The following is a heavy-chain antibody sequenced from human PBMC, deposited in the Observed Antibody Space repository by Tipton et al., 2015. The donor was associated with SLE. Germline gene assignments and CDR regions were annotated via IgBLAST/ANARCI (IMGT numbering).Heavy chain of an antibody. Sequence: SLRLSCAASGFTFSSYWMHWVRQAPGKGLVWVSRINSDGSSTSYADSVKGRFTISRDNAKNTLYLQMNSLRAEDTAVYYCARDSGYCSGGSCYSDYWGQGTLVTVSS. V-gene: IGHV3-74*01. CDR1: GFTFSSYW. D-gene: IGHD2-15*01. CDR2: INSDGSST. CDR3: ARDSGYCSGGSCYSDY. J-gene: IGHJ4*02.